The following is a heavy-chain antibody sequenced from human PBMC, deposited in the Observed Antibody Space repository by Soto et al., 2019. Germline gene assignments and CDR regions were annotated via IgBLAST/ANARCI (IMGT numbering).Heavy chain of an antibody. Sequence: PSETLSLTCAVYGGSFSGYYWSWIRQPPGKGLEWIGEINHSGSTNYNPSLKSRVTISVDTSKNQFSLKLSSVAAADTAVYYCARLGGHCSSSSCFGFYAMDVWGQGTTVIDSS. V-gene: IGHV4-34*01. CDR3: ARLGGHCSSSSCFGFYAMDV. D-gene: IGHD2-2*01. CDR2: INHSGST. J-gene: IGHJ6*02. CDR1: GGSFSGYY.